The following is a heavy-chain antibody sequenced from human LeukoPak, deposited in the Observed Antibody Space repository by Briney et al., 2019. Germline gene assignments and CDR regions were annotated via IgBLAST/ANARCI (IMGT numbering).Heavy chain of an antibody. J-gene: IGHJ5*02. V-gene: IGHV3-21*04. Sequence: GGSLRLSCAASGFTFSSYSMNWVRQAPGKGLEWVSSISSSSDYIYYADSVKGRFSISRDNAKNSLFLQMNSLRAEDTALYYCARDLSPSDYYDSSGYYPWGQGTLVTVSS. D-gene: IGHD3-22*01. CDR1: GFTFSSYS. CDR2: ISSSSDYI. CDR3: ARDLSPSDYYDSSGYYP.